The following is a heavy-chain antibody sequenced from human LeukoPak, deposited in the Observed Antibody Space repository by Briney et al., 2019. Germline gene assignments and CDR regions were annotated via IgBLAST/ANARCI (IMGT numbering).Heavy chain of an antibody. CDR3: ARGFDGLTGYYPPDY. CDR1: RGSVSGYY. Sequence: SETLSLTCAVYRGSVSGYYWSWIRQSPGEGLEWIGEISHSGRSKNNPSLKSRVTISEDMSKKQFSLKLNSVTAADTAVYYCARGFDGLTGYYPPDYWSQGTLVTVSS. V-gene: IGHV4-34*01. J-gene: IGHJ4*02. CDR2: ISHSGRS. D-gene: IGHD3-9*01.